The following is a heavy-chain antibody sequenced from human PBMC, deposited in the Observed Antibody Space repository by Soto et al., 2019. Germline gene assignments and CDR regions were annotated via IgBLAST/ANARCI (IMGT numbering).Heavy chain of an antibody. D-gene: IGHD3-22*01. Sequence: GGSLRLSCAASGFTFSSYWMHWVRQAPGKGLVWVSRINSDGSSTSYADSVRGRFTISRDNAKNTLYLQMNSLRAEDTAVYYCARETYDSSGFAYWGQGTLVTVSS. CDR3: ARETYDSSGFAY. J-gene: IGHJ4*02. CDR1: GFTFSSYW. V-gene: IGHV3-74*01. CDR2: INSDGSST.